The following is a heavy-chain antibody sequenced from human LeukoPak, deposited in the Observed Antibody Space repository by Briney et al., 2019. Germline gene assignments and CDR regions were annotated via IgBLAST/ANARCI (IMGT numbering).Heavy chain of an antibody. Sequence: PSETLSLTCTVSGYSISSGYYWGWIRQPPGKGLEWIGSIYHSGSTYYNPSLKSRVTISVDTSKNQFSLKLSSVTVADTAVYYCARYGSGHYPFDDWGRGTLVTVSS. D-gene: IGHD3-3*01. J-gene: IGHJ4*02. CDR1: GYSISSGYY. CDR2: IYHSGST. CDR3: ARYGSGHYPFDD. V-gene: IGHV4-38-2*02.